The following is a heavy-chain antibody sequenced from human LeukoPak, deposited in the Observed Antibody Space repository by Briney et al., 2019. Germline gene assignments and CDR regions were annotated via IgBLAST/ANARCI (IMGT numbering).Heavy chain of an antibody. J-gene: IGHJ4*02. CDR2: IDPSDSYT. V-gene: IGHV5-10-1*01. Sequence: RGESLKISCKGSGYSFTSYWISWVRQMPGEGLEWMGRIDPSDSYTNYSPSFQGHVTISADKSISTAYLQWSSLKASDTAMYYCARGVCSGGSCYSARYDYWGQGTLVTVSS. D-gene: IGHD2-15*01. CDR1: GYSFTSYW. CDR3: ARGVCSGGSCYSARYDY.